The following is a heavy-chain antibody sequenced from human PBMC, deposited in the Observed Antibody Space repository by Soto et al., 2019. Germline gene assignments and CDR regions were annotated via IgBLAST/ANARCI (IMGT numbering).Heavy chain of an antibody. Sequence: PGGSLRLSCAASGFTFNTYNMNWVRQAPGRGLEWLSYISSRSSTISYADSVKGRFSISRDNAKNSLFLQMNSLRAEDTAVYYCAKDSSRILDWCFDPWGQGTLVTVSS. D-gene: IGHD2-15*01. V-gene: IGHV3-48*01. CDR3: AKDSSRILDWCFDP. J-gene: IGHJ5*02. CDR2: ISSRSSTI. CDR1: GFTFNTYN.